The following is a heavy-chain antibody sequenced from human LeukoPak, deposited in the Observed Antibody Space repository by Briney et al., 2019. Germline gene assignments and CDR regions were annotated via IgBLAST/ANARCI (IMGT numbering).Heavy chain of an antibody. V-gene: IGHV1-69*13. J-gene: IGHJ3*02. CDR2: IIPIFGTS. D-gene: IGHD3-9*01. CDR1: GGTFSTYA. CDR3: ARDDGRYFDRLGHDAIDI. Sequence: SVKVSCKASGGTFSTYAISWVRQAPGQGLEWTGGIIPIFGTSNYAQKFQGRVTITADESTSTAYMELSSLRSEDTAVYYCARDDGRYFDRLGHDAIDIWGQGTLVTVSS.